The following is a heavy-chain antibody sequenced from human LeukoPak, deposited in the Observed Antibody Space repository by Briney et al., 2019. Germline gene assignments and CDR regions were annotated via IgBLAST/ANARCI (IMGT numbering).Heavy chain of an antibody. J-gene: IGHJ6*03. CDR1: GYTFTSYG. V-gene: IGHV1-18*01. CDR3: ARDRPDYAYYYYYYYMDV. CDR2: ISAYNGNT. Sequence: GASLKVSCKASGYTFTSYGISWVRQAPGQGLEWMGWISAYNGNTNYAQKLQGRVTMTTDTSTSTAYMELRSLRSDDTAVYYCARDRPDYAYYYYYYYMDVWGKGTTVTVSS. D-gene: IGHD4-17*01.